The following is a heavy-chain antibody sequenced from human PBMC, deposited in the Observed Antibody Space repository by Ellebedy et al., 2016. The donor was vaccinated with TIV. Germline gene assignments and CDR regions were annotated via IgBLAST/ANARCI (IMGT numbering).Heavy chain of an antibody. V-gene: IGHV3-66*01. J-gene: IGHJ6*02. CDR2: LYPGGNA. Sequence: PGGSLRLSCAASRFSVSAVNMNWVRQAPGKGLEWVSILYPGGNAFYADSVKDRFLISRDDSRNTVYLHVNSLTTEDTAVYYCAKFIKDYGMDVWGQGATVTVSS. D-gene: IGHD3-10*01. CDR1: RFSVSAVN. CDR3: AKFIKDYGMDV.